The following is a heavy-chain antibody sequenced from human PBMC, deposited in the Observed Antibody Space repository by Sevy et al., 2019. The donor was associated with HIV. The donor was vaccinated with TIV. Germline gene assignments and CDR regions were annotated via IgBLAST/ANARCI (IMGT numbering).Heavy chain of an antibody. V-gene: IGHV3-30-3*01. CDR2: ISYDGSNK. CDR3: ARDQGYYDSSGYDAFDI. D-gene: IGHD3-22*01. J-gene: IGHJ3*02. Sequence: GGALRLSCAASGFTFSSYAMHWVRQAPGKGLEWVAVISYDGSNKYYADSVKGRFTISRDNSKNTLYLQMNSLRAEDTAVYYCARDQGYYDSSGYDAFDIWGQGTMVTVSS. CDR1: GFTFSSYA.